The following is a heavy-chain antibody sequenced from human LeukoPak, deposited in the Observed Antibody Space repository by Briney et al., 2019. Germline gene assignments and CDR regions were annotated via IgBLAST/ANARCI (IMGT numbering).Heavy chain of an antibody. V-gene: IGHV3-23*01. D-gene: IGHD3-10*01. CDR2: ISGSGGST. CDR3: AKFNGFGEAYYYYYGMDV. Sequence: PGGSLRLSCAASGFTFSSYAMSWVRQAPGKGLEWVSAISGSGGSTYYADSVKGRFTISRDNSKNTLCLQMNSLRAEDTAVYYCAKFNGFGEAYYYYYGMDVWGQGTTVTVSS. J-gene: IGHJ6*02. CDR1: GFTFSSYA.